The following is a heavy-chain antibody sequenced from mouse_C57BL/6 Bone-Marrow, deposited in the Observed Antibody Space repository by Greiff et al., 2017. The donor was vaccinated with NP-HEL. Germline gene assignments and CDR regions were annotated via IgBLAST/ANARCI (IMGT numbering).Heavy chain of an antibody. J-gene: IGHJ2*01. V-gene: IGHV5-4*01. CDR2: ISDGGSYT. CDR1: GFTFSSYA. D-gene: IGHD1-1*01. CDR3: ARGYGSSYDD. Sequence: EVQVVESGGGLVKPGGSLKLSCAASGFTFSSYAMSWVRQTPEKRLEWVATISDGGSYTYYPDNVKGRFTISRDNAKNNLYLQMSHLKSEDTAMYYCARGYGSSYDDWGQGTTLTVSS.